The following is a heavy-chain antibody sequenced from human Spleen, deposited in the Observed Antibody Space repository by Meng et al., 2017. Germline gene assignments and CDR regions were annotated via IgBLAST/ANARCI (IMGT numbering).Heavy chain of an antibody. Sequence: SETLSLTCVVSGGSFSDYYWSWIRQPPGKGLEWIGEINHSGSTNYNPSLESRATISVDTSQNNLSLKLSSVTAADSAVYYCARGPTTMPHDFDYWGQGTLVTVSS. V-gene: IGHV4-34*01. CDR2: INHSGST. CDR1: GGSFSDYY. D-gene: IGHD4-11*01. CDR3: ARGPTTMPHDFDY. J-gene: IGHJ4*02.